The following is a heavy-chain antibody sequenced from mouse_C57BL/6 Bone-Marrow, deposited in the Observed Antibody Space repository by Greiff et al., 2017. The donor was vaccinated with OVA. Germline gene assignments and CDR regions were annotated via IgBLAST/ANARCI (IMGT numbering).Heavy chain of an antibody. CDR3: ARGSTGTKAMDY. Sequence: VKLVESGPGLVQPSQSLSITCTVSGFSLTSYGVHWVRQSPGKGLEWLGVIWSGGSTDYNAAFISRLSISKDNSKSQVFFKMNSLQADDTAIYYCARGSTGTKAMDYWGQGTSVTVSS. CDR1: GFSLTSYG. D-gene: IGHD4-1*02. J-gene: IGHJ4*01. CDR2: IWSGGST. V-gene: IGHV2-2*01.